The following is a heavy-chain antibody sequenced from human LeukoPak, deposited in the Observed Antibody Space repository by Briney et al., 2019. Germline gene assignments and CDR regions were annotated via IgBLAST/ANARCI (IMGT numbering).Heavy chain of an antibody. D-gene: IGHD3-22*01. CDR2: IYYSGST. CDR1: GGSISSGGYY. V-gene: IGHV4-31*03. CDR3: ARGEPITMIVVVNPVVYFDL. Sequence: SQTLSLTCTVSGGSISSGGYYWSWIRQHPGKGLEWIGYIYYSGSTYYNPSLKSRVTISVDTSKNQFSLKLSSVTAADTAVYYCARGEPITMIVVVNPVVYFDLWGRGTLVTVSS. J-gene: IGHJ2*01.